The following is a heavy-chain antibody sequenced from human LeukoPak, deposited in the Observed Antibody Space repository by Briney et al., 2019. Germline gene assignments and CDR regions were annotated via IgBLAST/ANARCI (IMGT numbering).Heavy chain of an antibody. CDR2: IRSKANNYAA. J-gene: IGHJ4*02. CDR1: GFTFSGSA. CDR3: TPSDDSSGYYSY. D-gene: IGHD3-22*01. V-gene: IGHV3-73*01. Sequence: PGESLKLSCAASGFTFSGSAMHWVRQASGKGLEWVGRIRSKANNYAAAYAASVKGRFTISRDDSKNTVVLQMNSLKTEDTAVYYCTPSDDSSGYYSYWGQGTLVTVSS.